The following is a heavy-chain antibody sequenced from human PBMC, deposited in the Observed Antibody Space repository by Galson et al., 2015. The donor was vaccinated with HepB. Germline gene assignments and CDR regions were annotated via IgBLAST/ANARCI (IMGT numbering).Heavy chain of an antibody. CDR1: GGSFSGHY. D-gene: IGHD6-19*01. CDR2: INHSGST. Sequence: ETLSLTCAVYGGSFSGHYWTWIRQPPGKGLEWIGEINHSGSTNYNPSLKSRVTISVDTFKNQFSLKLTSVTAADTAVYYCAQLKYISGWQQHYFDYWGHGTLVTVSS. CDR3: AQLKYISGWQQHYFDY. J-gene: IGHJ4*01. V-gene: IGHV4-34*01.